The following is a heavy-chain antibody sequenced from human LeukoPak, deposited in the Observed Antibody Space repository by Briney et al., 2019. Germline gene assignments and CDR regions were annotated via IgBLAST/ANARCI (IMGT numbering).Heavy chain of an antibody. J-gene: IGHJ3*02. V-gene: IGHV3-23*01. CDR2: ISGSGGTT. CDR1: GFTFSSYG. Sequence: PGGSLRLSCAASGFTFSSYGMSWVRQAQGKGLEWVSSISGSGGTTYYADSVKGRFTISRDNSKNTLYLQMNSLRADDTAVYSCAKDPPTVMANAFHIWGQGTMVTVS. CDR3: AKDPPTVMANAFHI. D-gene: IGHD5-18*01.